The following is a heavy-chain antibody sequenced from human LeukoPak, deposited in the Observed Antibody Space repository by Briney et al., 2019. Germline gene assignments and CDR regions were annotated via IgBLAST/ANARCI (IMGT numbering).Heavy chain of an antibody. V-gene: IGHV3-7*04. Sequence: GGSLRLSCAASGFTFSSYWMSWVRQAPGKGLEWVANRKQDGSEKYYVDPVKGRFTISRDNAKNSLYVQMNSLRAEATAVYYCARGITGMMLAYWGQGTLVTVSS. CDR3: ARGITGMMLAY. J-gene: IGHJ4*02. D-gene: IGHD1-20*01. CDR1: GFTFSSYW. CDR2: RKQDGSEK.